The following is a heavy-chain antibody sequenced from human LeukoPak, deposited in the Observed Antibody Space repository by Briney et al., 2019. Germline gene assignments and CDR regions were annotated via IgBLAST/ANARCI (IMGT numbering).Heavy chain of an antibody. V-gene: IGHV1-69*05. J-gene: IGHJ5*02. CDR2: IIPIFGTA. CDR3: ARDQGSSWYLGWFDP. CDR1: GGTFSSYA. Sequence: GASVKVSCKASGGTFSSYAISWVRQAPGQGLEWMGGIIPIFGTANYAQKFQGRVTITTDESTSTAYMELSSLRSEDTAVYYCARDQGSSWYLGWFDPWGQGTLVTVSS. D-gene: IGHD6-13*01.